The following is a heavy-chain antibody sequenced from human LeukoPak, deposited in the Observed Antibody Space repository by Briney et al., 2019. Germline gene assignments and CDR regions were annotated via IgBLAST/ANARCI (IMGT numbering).Heavy chain of an antibody. CDR2: IYYSGST. V-gene: IGHV4-59*01. Sequence: SETLSLTCTASGGSISSYYWSWIRQPPGKGLEWIGYIYYSGSTNYNPSLKSRVTISVDTSKNQFSLKLSSVTAADTAVYYCARGVITMVRGVISWFDPWGQGTLVTVSS. CDR1: GGSISSYY. D-gene: IGHD3-10*01. CDR3: ARGVITMVRGVISWFDP. J-gene: IGHJ5*02.